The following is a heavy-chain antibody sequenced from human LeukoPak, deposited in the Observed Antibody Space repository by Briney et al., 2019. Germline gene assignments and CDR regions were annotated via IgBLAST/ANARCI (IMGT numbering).Heavy chain of an antibody. J-gene: IGHJ5*02. D-gene: IGHD4-17*01. V-gene: IGHV1-69*05. Sequence: SVKVSCKASGGTFSSYAISWVRQAPGQGLEWMGGIIPIFGTANYAQKFQRRVTITTDESTSTAYMELSSLRSEDTAVYYCARDPIYGDHGGWFDPWGQGTLVTVSS. CDR3: ARDPIYGDHGGWFDP. CDR2: IIPIFGTA. CDR1: GGTFSSYA.